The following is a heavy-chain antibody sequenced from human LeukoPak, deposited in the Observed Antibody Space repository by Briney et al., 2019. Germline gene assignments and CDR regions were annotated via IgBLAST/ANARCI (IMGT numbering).Heavy chain of an antibody. CDR1: GGSFSGYY. Sequence: PSETLSLTCAVYGGSFSGYYCSWTRQPPGKGLEWIGEINHSGSTNYNPSLKSRVTISVDTSKNQFSLKLSSVTAADTAVYYCARAGWGMLYYFDYWGQGTLVTVSS. D-gene: IGHD2-8*02. J-gene: IGHJ4*02. V-gene: IGHV4-34*01. CDR2: INHSGST. CDR3: ARAGWGMLYYFDY.